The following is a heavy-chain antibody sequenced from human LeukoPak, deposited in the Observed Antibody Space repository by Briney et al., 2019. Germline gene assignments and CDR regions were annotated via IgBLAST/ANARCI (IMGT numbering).Heavy chain of an antibody. CDR1: GFTVTRNY. J-gene: IGHJ4*02. Sequence: PGGSLRLSCAASGFTVTRNYMNWVRQAPVKGLEWVSVIYGDGSTYYADSVKGRFTISRDNSKSTLYLQMNKLGAEDTAVYFCTRGGAMRDWGQGTLVTVSS. V-gene: IGHV3-66*01. D-gene: IGHD1-26*01. CDR3: TRGGAMRD. CDR2: IYGDGST.